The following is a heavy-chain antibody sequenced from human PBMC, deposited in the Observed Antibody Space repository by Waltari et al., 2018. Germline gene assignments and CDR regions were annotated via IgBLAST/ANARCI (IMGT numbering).Heavy chain of an antibody. J-gene: IGHJ6*03. CDR1: GGSFTNDY. Sequence: QVTLQQSGPGLLKPPETLSLTCTVSGGSFTNDYWSWIRPPPGKGLEWIGYISVSGGTNYNPSLQSRVTMSADTSENQISLTLTSVTAADTAVYYCARSWSAHYYYYIDVWGKGTTVTVSS. D-gene: IGHD1-26*01. CDR2: ISVSGGT. CDR3: ARSWSAHYYYYIDV. V-gene: IGHV4-4*09.